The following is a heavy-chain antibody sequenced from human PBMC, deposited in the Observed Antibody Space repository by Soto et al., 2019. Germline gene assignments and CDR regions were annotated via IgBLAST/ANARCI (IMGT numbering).Heavy chain of an antibody. J-gene: IGHJ4*01. CDR1: GFTFGNAW. D-gene: IGHD3-22*01. Sequence: PGGSLRLSCAASGFTFGNAWINWVRQAPVKRLEWVSRIKSNTDGGTTDYAEPVKGRFAISRDDSNNMVYLQMNSLKIEDTAVYYCTTDSYSTIIIVRFDYWGHGTLVTASS. CDR2: IKSNTDGGTT. CDR3: TTDSYSTIIIVRFDY. V-gene: IGHV3-15*07.